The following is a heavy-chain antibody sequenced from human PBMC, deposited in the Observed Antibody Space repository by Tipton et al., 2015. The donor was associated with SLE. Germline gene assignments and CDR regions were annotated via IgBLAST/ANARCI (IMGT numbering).Heavy chain of an antibody. J-gene: IGHJ3*02. CDR3: ARTAPTGGSDI. CDR1: GGTFSTYG. CDR2: IIPFFGTP. Sequence: QLVQSGAEMKMPGSSVKVSCQASGGTFSTYGVSWVRQAPGQGLEWIGGIIPFFGTPKYAQTLEGRVTLTADRSTNTAYMEVSSLRSEDTAVYYCARTAPTGGSDIWGQGTMVPVSS. D-gene: IGHD2-15*01. V-gene: IGHV1-69*06.